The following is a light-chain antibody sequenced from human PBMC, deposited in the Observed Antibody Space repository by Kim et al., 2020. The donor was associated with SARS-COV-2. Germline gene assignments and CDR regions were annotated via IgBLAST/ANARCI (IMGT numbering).Light chain of an antibody. Sequence: EIVLTQSPATLSLSPGERAALSCRASQSVGSSYLAWYQQKPGQAPRLLIYGASSRATGIPDRFSGSGSGTDFTLTITRLEPDDFAVYYCQQYGTSPLTFGGGTKVDIK. CDR1: QSVGSSY. CDR3: QQYGTSPLT. CDR2: GAS. V-gene: IGKV3-20*01. J-gene: IGKJ4*01.